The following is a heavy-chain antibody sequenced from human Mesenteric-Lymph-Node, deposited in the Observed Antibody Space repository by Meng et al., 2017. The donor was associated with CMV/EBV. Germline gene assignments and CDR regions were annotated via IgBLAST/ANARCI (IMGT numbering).Heavy chain of an antibody. D-gene: IGHD5-24*01. V-gene: IGHV3-69-1*01. CDR1: GFTFSDSY. Sequence: LSLTCAASGFTFSDSYMNWVRQAPGKGLEWVSSISTSSTIYYVDSVKGRFTISRDNAKNSLCLQMNSLRAEDTAVYYCARDRGDGYNLFDYWGQGTLVTVSS. J-gene: IGHJ4*02. CDR3: ARDRGDGYNLFDY. CDR2: ISTSSTI.